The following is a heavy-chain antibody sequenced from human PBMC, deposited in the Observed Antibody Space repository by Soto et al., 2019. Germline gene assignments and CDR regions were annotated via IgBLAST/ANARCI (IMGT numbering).Heavy chain of an antibody. J-gene: IGHJ5*02. CDR1: GFTFRSFT. D-gene: IGHD6-13*01. Sequence: GASLRLPCAAYGFTFRSFTMTWVRQAPGKGLEWVSTISRNSAYIYYTAVLRGCFTISRDKAKNSLHLQMNSLTAEDTAVYYCTRDASRDSSARGWFDPWGPGTLVTVSS. CDR3: TRDASRDSSARGWFDP. CDR2: ISRNSAYI. V-gene: IGHV3-21*01.